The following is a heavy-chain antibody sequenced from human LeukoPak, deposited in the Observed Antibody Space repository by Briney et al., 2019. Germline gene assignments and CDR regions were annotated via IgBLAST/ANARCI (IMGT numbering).Heavy chain of an antibody. Sequence: GASVKVSCKAPGGTFSSYAISWVRQAPGQGLEWMGRIIPILGIANYAQKFQGRVTITADKSTSTAYMELSSLRSEDTAVYYCARVSGYSSGWYGYWGQGTLVTVSS. CDR3: ARVSGYSSGWYGY. D-gene: IGHD6-19*01. CDR2: IIPILGIA. V-gene: IGHV1-69*04. CDR1: GGTFSSYA. J-gene: IGHJ4*02.